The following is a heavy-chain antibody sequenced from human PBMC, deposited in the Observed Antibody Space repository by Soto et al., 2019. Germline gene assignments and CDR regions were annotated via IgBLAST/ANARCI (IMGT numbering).Heavy chain of an antibody. CDR2: ISDSGKT. CDR3: ASALGGRALSFFYFDN. D-gene: IGHD1-1*01. CDR1: GGFVTSVSHY. J-gene: IGHJ4*02. Sequence: PSETLSLTCSVSGGFVTSVSHYWAWIRQPPGKTMEWIGHISDSGKTDLNPSLRSRVTLSRDTTKNQFSLRLTSVTAADTAVYYCASALGGRALSFFYFDNWGPGTLVTVSS. V-gene: IGHV4-61*01.